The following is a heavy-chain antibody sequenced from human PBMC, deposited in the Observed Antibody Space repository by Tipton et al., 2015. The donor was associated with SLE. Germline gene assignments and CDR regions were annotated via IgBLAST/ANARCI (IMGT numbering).Heavy chain of an antibody. J-gene: IGHJ4*02. V-gene: IGHV4-61*02. Sequence: LRLSCTVSGGSISSGSYYWSWIRQPAGKELEWIGLIYSSGSTNFNPSLESRVTISENTSKNQVSLKLSSVTAADTAVYYCARGRHYDSSGYRGIDFWGQGTLVIVSS. CDR2: IYSSGST. CDR3: ARGRHYDSSGYRGIDF. CDR1: GGSISSGSYY. D-gene: IGHD3-22*01.